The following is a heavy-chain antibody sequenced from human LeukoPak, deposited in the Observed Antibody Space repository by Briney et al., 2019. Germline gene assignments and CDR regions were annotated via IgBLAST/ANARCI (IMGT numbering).Heavy chain of an antibody. D-gene: IGHD1-26*01. J-gene: IGHJ4*02. CDR2: IYHSGST. CDR3: ARESKVGAIDY. V-gene: IGHV4-38-2*02. Sequence: SETLSLTCTVSGYSISSGYYWGWIRQPPGQGLEWIGSIYHSGSTYYNPSLKSRVTISVDTSKNQFSLKLSSVTAADTAVYYCARESKVGAIDYWGQGTLVTVSS. CDR1: GYSISSGYY.